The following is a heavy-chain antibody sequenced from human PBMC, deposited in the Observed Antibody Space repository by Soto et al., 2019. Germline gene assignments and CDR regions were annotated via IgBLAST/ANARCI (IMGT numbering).Heavy chain of an antibody. V-gene: IGHV4-31*03. J-gene: IGHJ6*02. D-gene: IGHD2-21*02. Sequence: SETLSLTCTVSGGSVNSDTYYWNWIRQHPGKGLEWVGYIFYDGTTYYNPSLKSRVSISVDTSKNQFSLKLSSVTAADTAVYYCARDSRAYCGGDCYKGNYYYYGMDVWGQGTTVTVSS. CDR2: IFYDGTT. CDR1: GGSVNSDTYY. CDR3: ARDSRAYCGGDCYKGNYYYYGMDV.